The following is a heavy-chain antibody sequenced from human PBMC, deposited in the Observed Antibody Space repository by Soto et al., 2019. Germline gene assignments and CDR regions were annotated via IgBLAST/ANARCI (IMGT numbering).Heavy chain of an antibody. CDR1: GFTFSSYW. D-gene: IGHD3-22*01. CDR2: INSDGSST. J-gene: IGHJ3*02. V-gene: IGHV3-74*01. CDR3: YYYDSSGSSDAFDI. Sequence: GGSLRLSCAASGFTFSSYWMHWVRQAPGKGLVWVSRINSDGSSTSYADSVKGRFTISRDNSKNTLYLQMNSLRAEDTAVYYCYYYDSSGSSDAFDIWGQGTMVTVSS.